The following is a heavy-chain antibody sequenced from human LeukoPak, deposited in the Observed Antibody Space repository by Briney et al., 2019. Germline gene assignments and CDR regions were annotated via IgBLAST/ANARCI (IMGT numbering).Heavy chain of an antibody. CDR3: ASTYSSSGTNWFDP. V-gene: IGHV1-69*13. Sequence: GASVKVSCKASGGTFSSYAIGWVRQAPGQGLEWMGGIIPIFGTANYAQKFQGRVTITADESTSTAYMELSSLRSEDTAVYYCASTYSSSGTNWFDPWGQGTLVTVSS. CDR1: GGTFSSYA. CDR2: IIPIFGTA. J-gene: IGHJ5*02. D-gene: IGHD6-13*01.